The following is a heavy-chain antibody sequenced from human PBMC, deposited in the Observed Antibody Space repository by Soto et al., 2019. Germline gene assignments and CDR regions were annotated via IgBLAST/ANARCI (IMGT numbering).Heavy chain of an antibody. J-gene: IGHJ4*02. CDR1: GGSISSYY. V-gene: IGHV4-4*07. CDR2: IYTSGIT. D-gene: IGHD1-26*01. Sequence: SETLSLTCTVSGGSISSYYWSWIRQPAGKGLEWIGRIYTSGITKYNPSLESRVTMSVDTSKNTLYLQMNSLRAEDTAVYYCAKVPRGGSLLHGIDYWGQGTLVTVSS. CDR3: AKVPRGGSLLHGIDY.